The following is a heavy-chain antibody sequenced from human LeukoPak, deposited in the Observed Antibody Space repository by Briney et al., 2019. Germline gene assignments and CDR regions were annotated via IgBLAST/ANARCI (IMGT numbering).Heavy chain of an antibody. CDR3: ARWEPLWYAFDI. CDR2: INHGGST. V-gene: IGHV4-34*01. Sequence: SETLSLTCAVYGGSFSGYYWSWIRQPPGKGLEWIGEINHGGSTNYNPSLKSRVTISVDTSKNQFSLKLSSVTAADTAVYYCARWEPLWYAFDIWGRGTMVTVSS. D-gene: IGHD5-18*01. J-gene: IGHJ3*02. CDR1: GGSFSGYY.